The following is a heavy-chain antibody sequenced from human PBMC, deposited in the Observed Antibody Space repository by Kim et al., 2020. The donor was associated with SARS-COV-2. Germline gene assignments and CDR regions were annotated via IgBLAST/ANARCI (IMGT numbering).Heavy chain of an antibody. V-gene: IGHV4-59*13. CDR3: ARCYSSSWDRTEYFQH. J-gene: IGHJ1*01. CDR1: GGSISSYY. D-gene: IGHD6-13*01. Sequence: SETLSLTCTVSGGSISSYYWSWIRQPPGKGLEWIGYIYYSGNTNYNPSLKSRVTISVDTSKNQFSLKLSSVTAADTAVYYCARCYSSSWDRTEYFQHWGQGTLVSVSS. CDR2: IYYSGNT.